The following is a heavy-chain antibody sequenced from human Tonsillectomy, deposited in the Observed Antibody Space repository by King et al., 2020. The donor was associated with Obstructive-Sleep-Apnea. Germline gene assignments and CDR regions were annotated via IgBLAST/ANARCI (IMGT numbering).Heavy chain of an antibody. CDR1: GGSISSYY. V-gene: IGHV4-59*01. J-gene: IGHJ5*02. Sequence: VQLQESGPGLVKPSETLSLTCTVSGGSISSYYWSWFRQPPGKGLEWIGYIYYIGRTNYNHSLKIRVTISVDTSKNQFSLKLSSVTAADTAVYYCAREGGSGSYSKGLTWFDPWGQGTLVTVSS. CDR3: AREGGSGSYSKGLTWFDP. CDR2: IYYIGRT. D-gene: IGHD3-10*01.